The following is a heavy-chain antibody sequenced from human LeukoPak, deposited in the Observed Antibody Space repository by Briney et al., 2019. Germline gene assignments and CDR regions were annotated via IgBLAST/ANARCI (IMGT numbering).Heavy chain of an antibody. CDR3: ARAGFSMIAKPAHYFDY. D-gene: IGHD3-22*01. CDR1: GGSISSGDYY. CDR2: IYYSGST. Sequence: PSQTLSLTCTVSGGSISSGDYYWSWIRQPPGKGLEWIGYIYYSGSTYYNPSLKSRVTISVDTSKNQFSLKLSSVTAADTAVYYCARAGFSMIAKPAHYFDYWGQGTLVTVSS. J-gene: IGHJ4*02. V-gene: IGHV4-30-4*01.